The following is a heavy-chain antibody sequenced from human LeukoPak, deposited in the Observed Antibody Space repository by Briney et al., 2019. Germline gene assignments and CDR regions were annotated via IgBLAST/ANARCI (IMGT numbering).Heavy chain of an antibody. Sequence: SETLSLTCTVSGGSISSSSYYWGWIRQPPGKGLEWIGSMYYSGSTYYNPSLKSRVTISVDTSKNQFSLKLSSVTAADTAVYYCARNYVPAAMLFVGRYYYMDVWGKGTTVTISS. D-gene: IGHD2-2*01. V-gene: IGHV4-39*01. CDR2: MYYSGST. CDR3: ARNYVPAAMLFVGRYYYMDV. CDR1: GGSISSSSYY. J-gene: IGHJ6*03.